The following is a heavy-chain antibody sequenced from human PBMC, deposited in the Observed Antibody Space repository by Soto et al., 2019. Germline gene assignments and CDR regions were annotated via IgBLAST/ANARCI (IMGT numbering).Heavy chain of an antibody. J-gene: IGHJ3*02. Sequence: VHLVESGGGGVQPGRSKRLSCVVSGFTFNDYAIHWVRQAPGKGLEWVSAINGGSSTTYYADSVKGRFTISRDNSRNTLYLQMNSLRAEDTAIYYCARVIMGAMVHAFEIWGQGTMVAVSS. CDR3: ARVIMGAMVHAFEI. CDR1: GFTFNDYA. V-gene: IGHV3-23*04. D-gene: IGHD1-26*01. CDR2: INGGSSTT.